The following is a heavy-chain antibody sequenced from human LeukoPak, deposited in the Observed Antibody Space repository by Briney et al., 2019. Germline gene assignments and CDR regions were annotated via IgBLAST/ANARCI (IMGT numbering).Heavy chain of an antibody. Sequence: PSETLSLTCTVSGGSLSNFYWNWIRQPAGKGLGWIGRIYSSEDTNYNPSLKSRVSLSVDTSNNQFSLKLNSVTAADTAAYYCAREATESGYPYYVDYWGQGILVTVSS. V-gene: IGHV4-4*07. J-gene: IGHJ4*02. D-gene: IGHD5-12*01. CDR3: AREATESGYPYYVDY. CDR1: GGSLSNFY. CDR2: IYSSEDT.